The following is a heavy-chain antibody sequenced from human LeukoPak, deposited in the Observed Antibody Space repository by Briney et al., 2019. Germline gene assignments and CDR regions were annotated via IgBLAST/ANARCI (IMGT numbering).Heavy chain of an antibody. CDR1: GESFADYY. Sequence: PSETLSLTCAVYGESFADYYWSWIRQSPGKGLEWIGEINHSGSSNDSPSLKSRVTILINTSKSQFSLKLTSVTAADTAIYYCARGTAAAAFGFDHWGQGNLVIVSP. CDR2: INHSGSS. CDR3: ARGTAAAAFGFDH. D-gene: IGHD6-13*01. J-gene: IGHJ4*02. V-gene: IGHV4-34*01.